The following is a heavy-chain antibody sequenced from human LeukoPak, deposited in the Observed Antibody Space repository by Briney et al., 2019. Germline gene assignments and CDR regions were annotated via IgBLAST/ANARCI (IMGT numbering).Heavy chain of an antibody. Sequence: PGGSLRLSCAASGFTFSTAWMSWVRQAPGKGLEWVGRIRSTTHGGTTDYAAAVKGRFTISRDDSENMLYLQMDNLTTDDAGLYYCTTDAPATHWGARWGQGTLVNVSS. CDR2: IRSTTHGGTT. V-gene: IGHV3-15*01. CDR3: TTDAPATHWGAR. D-gene: IGHD1-26*01. J-gene: IGHJ4*02. CDR1: GFTFSTAW.